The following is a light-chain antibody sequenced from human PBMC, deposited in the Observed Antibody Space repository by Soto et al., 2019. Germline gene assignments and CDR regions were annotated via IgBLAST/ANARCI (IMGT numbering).Light chain of an antibody. J-gene: IGLJ2*01. CDR2: DVS. CDR3: SSYTCSITVV. Sequence: QSALTQPASVSGSPGQSITISCTGTSSDVGGYNYVSWYQQHPGKAPKLMIYDVSSRPSVVYNRFSGSNSGNTASLTISRLQAEDEADYYCSSYTCSITVVFGGGTTLTVL. V-gene: IGLV2-14*03. CDR1: SSDVGGYNY.